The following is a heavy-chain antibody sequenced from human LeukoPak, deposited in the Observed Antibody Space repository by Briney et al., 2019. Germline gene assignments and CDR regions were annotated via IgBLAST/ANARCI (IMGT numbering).Heavy chain of an antibody. CDR1: GGTFSSYA. V-gene: IGHV1-69*05. CDR3: AREKREADYYYYYYMDV. D-gene: IGHD1-1*01. J-gene: IGHJ6*03. CDR2: IIPIFGTA. Sequence: ASGKVSCKASGGTFSSYAISWVRQAPGQGLEWMGGIIPIFGTANYAQKFQGRVTITTDESTSTAYMELSSLRSEDTAVYYCAREKREADYYYYYYMDVWGKGTTVTVSS.